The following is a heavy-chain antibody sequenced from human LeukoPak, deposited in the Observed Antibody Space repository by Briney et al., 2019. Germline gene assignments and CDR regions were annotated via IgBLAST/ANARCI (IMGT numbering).Heavy chain of an antibody. D-gene: IGHD2-15*01. J-gene: IGHJ6*04. Sequence: GSLRLSCAASGFTFSSYAMHWVRQAPGKGLEYVSAISSNGGSTYYADSVKGRFTISRDNSKNTLYLQMGSLRAEDMAVYYSARASGYCSGGSCPLYYYGMDVWGKGTTVTVSS. CDR2: ISSNGGST. CDR1: GFTFSSYA. CDR3: ARASGYCSGGSCPLYYYGMDV. V-gene: IGHV3-64*02.